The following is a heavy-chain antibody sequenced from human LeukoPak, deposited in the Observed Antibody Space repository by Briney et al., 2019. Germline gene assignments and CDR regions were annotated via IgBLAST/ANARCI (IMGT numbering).Heavy chain of an antibody. CDR3: AKFGVGATYFDY. J-gene: IGHJ4*02. V-gene: IGHV3-23*01. CDR2: ISAGGSQI. D-gene: IGHD1-26*01. Sequence: PGGSLRLSCAASGFTFRSYAMNWVRQAPGKGLEWVSAISAGGSQIFYGASVKGRFTTSRDNSKNTLYLQMNSLRAEDTAVYYCAKFGVGATYFDYWGQGTLVTVSS. CDR1: GFTFRSYA.